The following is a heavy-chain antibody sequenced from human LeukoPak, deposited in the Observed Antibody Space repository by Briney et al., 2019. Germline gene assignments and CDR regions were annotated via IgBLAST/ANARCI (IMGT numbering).Heavy chain of an antibody. D-gene: IGHD4-23*01. J-gene: IGHJ3*02. CDR1: GFTFSSYS. CDR2: ISSSSNYI. V-gene: IGHV3-21*01. Sequence: GGSLRLSCAASGFTFSSYSMNWVRQAPGKGLEWVSSISSSSNYIYYADSVKGRFTISRDNAKNSLFLQMNSLRAEDTAVYYCARAGPTVVTPFAFDIWGQGTMVTVSS. CDR3: ARAGPTVVTPFAFDI.